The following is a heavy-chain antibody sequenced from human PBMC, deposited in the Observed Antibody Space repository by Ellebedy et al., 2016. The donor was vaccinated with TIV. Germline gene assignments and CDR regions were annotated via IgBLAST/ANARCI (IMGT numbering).Heavy chain of an antibody. CDR3: ARGDCSGGSCQHNWFDP. CDR2: IYYSGST. V-gene: IGHV4-31*03. D-gene: IGHD2-15*01. Sequence: SETLSLXCTVSGGSISSGGYYWSWIRQHPGKGLEWIGYIYYSGSTYYNPSLKSRVTISVDTSKNQFSLKLSSVTAADTAVYYCARGDCSGGSCQHNWFDPWGQGTLVTVSS. CDR1: GGSISSGGYY. J-gene: IGHJ5*02.